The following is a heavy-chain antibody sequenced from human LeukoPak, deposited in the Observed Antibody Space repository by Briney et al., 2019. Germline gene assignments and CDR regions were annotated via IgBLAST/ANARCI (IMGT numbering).Heavy chain of an antibody. CDR3: ARDRPSRYCSSTSCYANTYYYYYYGMDV. J-gene: IGHJ6*02. D-gene: IGHD2-2*01. CDR2: IIPIFGTA. V-gene: IGHV1-69*05. Sequence: GASVTVSCKASGGTFSSYAISWVRQAPGQGLEWMGGIIPIFGTANYAQKFQGRVTMTRDTSTSTVYMELSSLRSEDTAVYYCARDRPSRYCSSTSCYANTYYYYYYGMDVWGQGTTVTVSS. CDR1: GGTFSSYA.